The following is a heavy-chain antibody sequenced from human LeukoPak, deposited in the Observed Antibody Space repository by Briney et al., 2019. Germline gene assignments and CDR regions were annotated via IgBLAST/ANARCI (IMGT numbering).Heavy chain of an antibody. CDR2: IYYSGST. J-gene: IGHJ6*02. D-gene: IGHD1-1*01. CDR3: ARASRWNQIYYYYGMDV. V-gene: IGHV4-59*01. Sequence: SETLSLTCTVSGGSISSYYWSWIRQPPGKGLEWIGYIYYSGSTNYNPSLKSRVTISVDTSKNQFSLKLSSVTAADTAVYYCARASRWNQIYYYYGMDVWGQGTTVTVS. CDR1: GGSISSYY.